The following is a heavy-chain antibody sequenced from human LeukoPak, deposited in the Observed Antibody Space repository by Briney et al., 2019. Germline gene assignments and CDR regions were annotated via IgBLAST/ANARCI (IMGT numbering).Heavy chain of an antibody. J-gene: IGHJ4*02. CDR3: ARETGGYSSPFDY. CDR2: INYSGST. D-gene: IGHD6-13*01. Sequence: SETLSLTCTVSGGSISSYYWSWIRQPPAKGREWRGDINYSGSTNYNPSLKSRVTISVYTSKNQFSLKLRSVTAADTAVYYCARETGGYSSPFDYWGQGTLVTVSS. V-gene: IGHV4-59*01. CDR1: GGSISSYY.